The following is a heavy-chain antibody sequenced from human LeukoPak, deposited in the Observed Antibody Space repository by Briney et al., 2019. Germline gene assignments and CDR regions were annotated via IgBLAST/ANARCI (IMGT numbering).Heavy chain of an antibody. CDR2: TSSSSSYI. J-gene: IGHJ4*02. Sequence: PGGSLRLSCAASGFAFSSYSMSWVRQAPGKGLEWVSFTSSSSSYIYYAESVKGRFTISGDNAKNSLYLQMNSLRAEDTAVYYCARAGAGSYYGGFDYWGQGSLVTVSS. CDR3: ARAGAGSYYGGFDY. CDR1: GFAFSSYS. V-gene: IGHV3-21*01. D-gene: IGHD3-10*01.